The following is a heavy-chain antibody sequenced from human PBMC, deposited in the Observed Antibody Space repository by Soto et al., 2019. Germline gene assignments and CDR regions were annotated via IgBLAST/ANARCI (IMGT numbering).Heavy chain of an antibody. J-gene: IGHJ6*02. D-gene: IGHD3-10*01. CDR2: VIAGGDNT. Sequence: PGGSLRLSCTASGFTFANYAMHWVRQAPGKGLEWVSRVIAGGDNTDYADAVKGRFTISRDTSKNILYLQMNSLRVEDTAVYYCAREEKVTIGYYYGMDVWGQRTTVTVSS. CDR3: AREEKVTIGYYYGMDV. CDR1: GFTFANYA. V-gene: IGHV3-23*01.